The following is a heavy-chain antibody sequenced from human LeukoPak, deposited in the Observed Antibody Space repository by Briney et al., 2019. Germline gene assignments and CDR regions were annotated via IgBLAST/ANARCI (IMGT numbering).Heavy chain of an antibody. CDR1: GYSISSGYY. CDR3: ARLTTPFDY. Sequence: SGTLSLTCAVSGYSISSGYYWGWIRQPPGKGLEWIGSIYHSGSTYYNPSLKSRVTISVDTSKNRFSLKLSSVTAADTAVYYCARLTTPFDYRGQGTLVTVSS. CDR2: IYHSGST. V-gene: IGHV4-38-2*01. D-gene: IGHD4/OR15-4a*01. J-gene: IGHJ4*02.